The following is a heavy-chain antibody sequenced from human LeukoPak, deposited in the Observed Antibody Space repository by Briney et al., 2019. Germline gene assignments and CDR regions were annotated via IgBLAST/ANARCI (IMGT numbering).Heavy chain of an antibody. V-gene: IGHV3-23*01. CDR2: ISPSGGST. Sequence: GGSLRLSCAASGFTFNNYAMSWVRQAPGKGLEWISAISPSGGSTYFADSVRGRFTISRDNSKNTVYVQMNSLRAEDTAVYYCARLRWEVTHYWYFDLWGRGTLVTVSS. D-gene: IGHD4-23*01. CDR3: ARLRWEVTHYWYFDL. J-gene: IGHJ2*01. CDR1: GFTFNNYA.